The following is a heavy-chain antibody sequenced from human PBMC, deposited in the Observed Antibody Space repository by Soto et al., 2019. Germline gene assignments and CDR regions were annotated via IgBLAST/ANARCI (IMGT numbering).Heavy chain of an antibody. CDR1: GYTFSGYF. D-gene: IGHD6-13*01. V-gene: IGHV1-2*02. J-gene: IGHJ4*02. CDR3: ARGYYSSRWRVVDY. CDR2: MNPNSGGT. Sequence: QVQLVQSGADVKKPGASVKVSCKTSGYTFSGYFMHWLRQAPGQGLEWMGWMNPNSGGTDYAQNFQGRVTMALDTYISTAYMELSRLRSDDTAIYYCARGYYSSRWRVVDYWGQGTLVTVSS.